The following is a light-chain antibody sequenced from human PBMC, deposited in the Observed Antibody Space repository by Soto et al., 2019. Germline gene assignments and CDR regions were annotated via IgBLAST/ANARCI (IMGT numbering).Light chain of an antibody. CDR1: QSVSGN. CDR3: QQYNNWPPFT. Sequence: EIVMTQSPATLSVSPGERATLSCRASQSVSGNLAWYQQKPGQAPRLLIYGASTRATGIPARLSGSGSGTEFTLTISSLVSEDFAVYSCQQYNNWPPFTFGPGPKVDIK. V-gene: IGKV3-15*01. CDR2: GAS. J-gene: IGKJ3*01.